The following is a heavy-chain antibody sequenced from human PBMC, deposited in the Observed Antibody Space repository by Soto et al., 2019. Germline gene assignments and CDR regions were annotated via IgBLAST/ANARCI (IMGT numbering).Heavy chain of an antibody. CDR1: GFTFSDYA. Sequence: EVQLLESGGGLEQPGGSLRLSCAASGFTFSDYAMSWVRQAPGKGLEWVTTITGSSSNLYYTDSVKGRFAISRDNSRNILFLQMNSLTAEDTAVYYCAKGGAVYGLLAHDYWGQVTLVTVSS. CDR3: AKGGAVYGLLAHDY. V-gene: IGHV3-23*01. J-gene: IGHJ4*02. CDR2: ITGSSSNL. D-gene: IGHD3-10*01.